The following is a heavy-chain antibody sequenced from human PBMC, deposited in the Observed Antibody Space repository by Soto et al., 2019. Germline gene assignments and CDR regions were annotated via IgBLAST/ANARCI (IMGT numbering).Heavy chain of an antibody. CDR3: ARANDSSGYYYGDAFDI. Sequence: SVKVSCKASGVTFSSYAIGWVRQAPGQGLEWMGGIIPIFGTANYAQKFQGRVTITADESTSTAYMELSSLRSEDTAVYYCARANDSSGYYYGDAFDIWGQGTMVTVSS. J-gene: IGHJ3*02. CDR2: IIPIFGTA. V-gene: IGHV1-69*13. D-gene: IGHD3-22*01. CDR1: GVTFSSYA.